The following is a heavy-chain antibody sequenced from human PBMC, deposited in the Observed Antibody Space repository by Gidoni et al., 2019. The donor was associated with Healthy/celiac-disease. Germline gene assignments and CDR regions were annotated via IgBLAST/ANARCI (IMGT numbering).Heavy chain of an antibody. D-gene: IGHD3-22*01. CDR2: MSSRRSYI. CDR3: AQNRYYYDSSGYYYDAFDI. J-gene: IGHJ3*02. CDR1: GFTSSSYS. V-gene: IGHV3-21*01. Sequence: EVQLVESGGGLVKPGGSLRLPCAASGFTSSSYSMHWVRQAPGKGLEWVSSMSSRRSYIYYADSVKDRFTISRDNAKNSLYLQMNSLRAEDTAVYYCAQNRYYYDSSGYYYDAFDIWGQGTMVTVSS.